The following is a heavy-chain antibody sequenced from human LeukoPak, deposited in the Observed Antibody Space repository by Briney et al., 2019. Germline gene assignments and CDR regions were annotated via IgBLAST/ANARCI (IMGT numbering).Heavy chain of an antibody. D-gene: IGHD5-18*01. J-gene: IGHJ4*02. CDR3: TREPVDTAMGKDY. V-gene: IGHV3-21*06. CDR2: ISSSSSYI. Sequence: PGGSLRLSCAGSGFTFSSYSMKWVRQAPGKGLEWVSSISSSSSYIYYADSVKGRFTISRDNAKNSLYLQMNSLRAEDTAVYYYTREPVDTAMGKDYWGQGTLVTVSS. CDR1: GFTFSSYS.